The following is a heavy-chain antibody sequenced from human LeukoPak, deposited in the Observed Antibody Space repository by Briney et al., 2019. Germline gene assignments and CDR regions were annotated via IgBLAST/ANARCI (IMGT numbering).Heavy chain of an antibody. Sequence: PSETLSLTCSVSGGSISSYYWSWIRQPPGKGLEWIGYIYYSGSTNYNPSLKSRVTISVDTSKNQFSLKLSSVTAADTAVYYCARTFRFSGYSSGWAYFDYWGQGTLVTVSS. CDR1: GGSISSYY. J-gene: IGHJ4*02. D-gene: IGHD6-19*01. V-gene: IGHV4-59*01. CDR2: IYYSGST. CDR3: ARTFRFSGYSSGWAYFDY.